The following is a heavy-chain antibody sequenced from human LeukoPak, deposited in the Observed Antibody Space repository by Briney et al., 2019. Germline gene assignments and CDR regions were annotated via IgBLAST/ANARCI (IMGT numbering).Heavy chain of an antibody. CDR3: AREGYYDSSGYSDAGIDY. J-gene: IGHJ4*02. CDR1: GFTFSIYT. D-gene: IGHD3-22*01. CDR2: ISYDGSTK. V-gene: IGHV3-30*04. Sequence: PGGSLRLSCAASGFTFSIYTMHWVRQAPGKGLEWVAVISYDGSTKYYADSMKGRFTISRDNSKNTLYLQMNSLRAEDTAVYYSAREGYYDSSGYSDAGIDYWGQGSLVTVSS.